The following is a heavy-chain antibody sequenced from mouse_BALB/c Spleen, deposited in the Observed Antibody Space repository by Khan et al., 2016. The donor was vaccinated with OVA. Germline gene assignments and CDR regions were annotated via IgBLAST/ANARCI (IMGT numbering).Heavy chain of an antibody. Sequence: QVQLKQSGPGLVAPSQSLSITCTVSGFSLTTYGISWVRQPPGKGLEWLGVIWGDGSTNYHSALRSRLSISKDNSKRQVILKLNSLQTDDTATYYCAKDTAGFWFAYWGQGTLVTVSA. CDR2: IWGDGST. J-gene: IGHJ3*01. V-gene: IGHV2-3*01. CDR3: AKDTAGFWFAY. CDR1: GFSLTTYG.